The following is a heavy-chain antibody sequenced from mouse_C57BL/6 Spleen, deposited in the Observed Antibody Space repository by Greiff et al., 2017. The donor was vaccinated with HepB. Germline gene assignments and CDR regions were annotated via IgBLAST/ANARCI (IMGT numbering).Heavy chain of an antibody. J-gene: IGHJ2*01. D-gene: IGHD2-4*01. V-gene: IGHV1-80*01. CDR3: AKGLRRRDFDY. CDR2: IYPGDGDT. CDR1: GYAFSSYW. Sequence: VQLQQSGAELVKPGASVKISCKASGYAFSSYWMNWVKQRPGKGLEWIGQIYPGDGDTNYNGKFKGKATLTADKSSSTSYMQLSSLTSEDSAVYFCAKGLRRRDFDYWGQGTTLTVSS.